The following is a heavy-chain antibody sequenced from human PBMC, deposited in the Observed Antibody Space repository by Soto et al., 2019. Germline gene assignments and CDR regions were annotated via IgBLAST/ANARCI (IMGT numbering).Heavy chain of an antibody. J-gene: IGHJ6*02. CDR1: GYRFTSYW. CDR2: IDASDSYT. D-gene: IGHD2-21*02. Sequence: PGESVTISCKGSGYRFTSYWIIWVVQMPGKGLEWMGRIDASDSYTNYSPSFQGHVTISADKSISTAYLQWSSLKASDTAMYYCVVTSRWSRTHNYYYYGMDVWGQGTTVTVSS. CDR3: VVTSRWSRTHNYYYYGMDV. V-gene: IGHV5-10-1*01.